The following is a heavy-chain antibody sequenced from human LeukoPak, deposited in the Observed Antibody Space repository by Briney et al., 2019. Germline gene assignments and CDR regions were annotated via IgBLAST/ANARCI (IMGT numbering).Heavy chain of an antibody. Sequence: HPGGSLRLSCAASGFTFSSYWMSWVRQAPGKGLEWVANIKQDGSEKYYVDSVKGRFTISRDNAKNSLYLQMNSLRAEDTAVYYCASLSGSYSRYHAFDIWGQGTMVTVSS. CDR1: GFTFSSYW. J-gene: IGHJ3*02. CDR2: IKQDGSEK. CDR3: ASLSGSYSRYHAFDI. D-gene: IGHD1-26*01. V-gene: IGHV3-7*01.